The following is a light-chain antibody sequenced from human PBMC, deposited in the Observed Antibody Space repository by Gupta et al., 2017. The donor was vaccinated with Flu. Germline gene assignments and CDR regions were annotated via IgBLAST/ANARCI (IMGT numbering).Light chain of an antibody. CDR3: QQYNDWFLYT. V-gene: IGKV3-15*01. CDR1: QSVGSK. Sequence: TTLSVSPGERATLSCRTSQSVGSKLAWYQQKPGQAPRLLIYGASTRATGVPARFSGSGSGTESTLTISSLQSEDFAVYYCQQYNDWFLYTFGQGTKLEIK. CDR2: GAS. J-gene: IGKJ2*01.